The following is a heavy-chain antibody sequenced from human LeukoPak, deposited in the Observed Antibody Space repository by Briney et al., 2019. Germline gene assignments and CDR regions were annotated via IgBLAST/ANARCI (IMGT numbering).Heavy chain of an antibody. Sequence: SETLSLTCTVSGGSISSYYWSWIRQPPGKGLEWIGYIYYSGSTNYNPSLKSRVTISVDTSKNQFSLKLSSVTAADTAVYYCVREGMYYLGSGSPDYWGQGTLVTVSS. CDR2: IYYSGST. CDR3: VREGMYYLGSGSPDY. D-gene: IGHD3-10*01. J-gene: IGHJ4*02. CDR1: GGSISSYY. V-gene: IGHV4-59*01.